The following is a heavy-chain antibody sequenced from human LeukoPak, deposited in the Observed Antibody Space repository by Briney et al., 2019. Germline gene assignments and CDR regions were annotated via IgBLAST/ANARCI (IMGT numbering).Heavy chain of an antibody. D-gene: IGHD2-2*02. CDR2: IGGSGGSI. V-gene: IGHV3-23*01. CDR1: GFTFSSYA. CDR3: AKGPYCSSSSCYTIGSFDF. J-gene: IGHJ4*02. Sequence: GGSLRLSCAASGFTFSSYAMSWVRQAPGKGLEWVSAIGGSGGSIYYADSVKGRFTISRDNSKNTLYLQMNSLRAEDTALYYCAKGPYCSSSSCYTIGSFDFWGQGTLVTVSS.